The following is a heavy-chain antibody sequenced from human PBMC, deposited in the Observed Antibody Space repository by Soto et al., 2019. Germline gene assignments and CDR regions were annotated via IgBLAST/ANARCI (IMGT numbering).Heavy chain of an antibody. CDR2: IYYSGST. Sequence: QVQLQESGPGLVKPSQTLSLTCTVSGGSISSGGYYWSWIRQHPGKGLEWIGYIYYSGSTYYNPSLKSRVTISVDTSKNHFSLKLSSVTAADTAVYYCARDAGGYGYYNLVNWGQGTLVTVSS. J-gene: IGHJ4*02. D-gene: IGHD3-22*01. CDR1: GGSISSGGYY. CDR3: ARDAGGYGYYNLVN. V-gene: IGHV4-31*03.